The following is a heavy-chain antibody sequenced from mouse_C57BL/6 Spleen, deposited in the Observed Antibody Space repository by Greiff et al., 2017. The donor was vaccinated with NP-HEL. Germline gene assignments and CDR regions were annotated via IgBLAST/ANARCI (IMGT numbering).Heavy chain of an antibody. D-gene: IGHD4-1*01. J-gene: IGHJ3*01. V-gene: IGHV1-22*01. CDR3: ARPLWDEKFAY. CDR2: INPNNGGT. CDR1: GYTFTDYN. Sequence: VQLKESGPELVKPGASVKMSCKASGYTFTDYNMHWVKQSHGKSLEWIGYINPNNGGTSYIQKFKGKATLTVNKSSSTAYMELRSLTSEDSAVYYCARPLWDEKFAYWGQGTLVTVSA.